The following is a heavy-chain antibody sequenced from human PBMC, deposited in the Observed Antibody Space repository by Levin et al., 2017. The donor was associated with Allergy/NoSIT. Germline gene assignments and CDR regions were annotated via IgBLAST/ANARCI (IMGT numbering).Heavy chain of an antibody. J-gene: IGHJ4*02. CDR1: GGTFSSYA. V-gene: IGHV1-69*13. D-gene: IGHD3-16*02. CDR2: IIPIFGTA. Sequence: ASVKVSCKASGGTFSSYAISWVRQAPGQGLEWMGGIIPIFGTANYAQKFQGRVTITADESTSTAYMELSSLRSEDTAVYYCARGHDYIWGSYRDYWGQGTLVTVSS. CDR3: ARGHDYIWGSYRDY.